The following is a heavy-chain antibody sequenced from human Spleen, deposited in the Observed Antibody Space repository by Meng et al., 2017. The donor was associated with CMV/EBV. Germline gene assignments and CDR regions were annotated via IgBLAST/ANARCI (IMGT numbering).Heavy chain of an antibody. V-gene: IGHV1-2*02. CDR1: DYTFTGYY. D-gene: IGHD3-10*01. CDR3: ARLVSGSYLEPHFDS. Sequence: SDYTFTGYYLHWVRQAPGQGLEWMAWIDPNSGGTNYAQKFQGRVTMTWDTSITTAYMELSRLTSDDTAIYYCARLVSGSYLEPHFDSWGPGTLVTVSS. J-gene: IGHJ4*02. CDR2: IDPNSGGT.